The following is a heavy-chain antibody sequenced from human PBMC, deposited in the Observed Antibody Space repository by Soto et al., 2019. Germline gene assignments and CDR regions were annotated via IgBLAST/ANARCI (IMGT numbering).Heavy chain of an antibody. V-gene: IGHV3-23*03. J-gene: IGHJ4*02. Sequence: EVQLLESGGGLVQPGGSLRLSCAASGFTFSSYSMSWVRQAPGKGLEWVSLIYRVGATFYADSVKGRFTISRDISKNTLYLQMNRLRAEDTAVYYCARMLNGYIDNWGQGTLLTVSS. CDR2: IYRVGAT. CDR1: GFTFSSYS. CDR3: ARMLNGYIDN. D-gene: IGHD2-8*01.